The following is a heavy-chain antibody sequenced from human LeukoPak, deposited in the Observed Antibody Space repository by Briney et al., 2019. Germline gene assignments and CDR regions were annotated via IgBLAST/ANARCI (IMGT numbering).Heavy chain of an antibody. V-gene: IGHV3-23*01. CDR3: TRDLAKGYDILTGLSNDI. CDR2: IRGSATMT. Sequence: GGSLRLSCAASGFTFSSYAMNWVRQAPGKGLEWVASIRGSATMTYYADSVKGRFTISRDNSNNMMYLQMNSLRAEDTAVYYCTRDLAKGYDILTGLSNDIWSQGTMVTVSS. D-gene: IGHD3-9*01. J-gene: IGHJ3*02. CDR1: GFTFSSYA.